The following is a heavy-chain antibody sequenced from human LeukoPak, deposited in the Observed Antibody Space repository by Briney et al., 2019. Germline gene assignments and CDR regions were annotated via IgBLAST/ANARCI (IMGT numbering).Heavy chain of an antibody. J-gene: IGHJ6*03. CDR2: IYHSGLI. Sequence: SETPSLTLTFSGYSLSSGYYWGWIRQPPRKGLEWIANIYHSGLIYYNPSLKSRITISIDTSKNQFSLKLRSVTAADTAVYYCARDRVGQQLVGRKNNYYYMDVWGKGTTVTISS. V-gene: IGHV4-38-2*02. D-gene: IGHD6-13*01. CDR3: ARDRVGQQLVGRKNNYYYMDV. CDR1: GYSLSSGYY.